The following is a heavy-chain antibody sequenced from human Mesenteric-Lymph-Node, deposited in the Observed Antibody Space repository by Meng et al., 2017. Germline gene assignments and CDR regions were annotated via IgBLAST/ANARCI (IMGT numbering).Heavy chain of an antibody. V-gene: IGHV4-34*01. J-gene: IGHJ2*01. CDR1: GGSVSGYY. Sequence: VQLQPWVAGLLKPSETLSLTCAVSGGSVSGYYWSWIRQPPGKGLEWIGEINHSGSTNYNPSLKSRVTISVDTSKNQFSLKLSSVTAADTAVYYCARGRTSGWYWYFDLWGRGTLVTVSS. CDR2: INHSGST. D-gene: IGHD6-19*01. CDR3: ARGRTSGWYWYFDL.